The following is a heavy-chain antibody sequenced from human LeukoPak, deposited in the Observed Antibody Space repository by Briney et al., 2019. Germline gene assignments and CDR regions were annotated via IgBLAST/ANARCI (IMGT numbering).Heavy chain of an antibody. D-gene: IGHD4-23*01. J-gene: IGHJ5*02. CDR1: GFIFDDYA. V-gene: IGHV3-43*02. CDR3: AKGFNALYHDFGGCIDA. Sequence: PGGSLRLSCAASGFIFDDYAMHWVRQTPGKGLEWVSHIGGDAINTHYADSVKGRFTISRDNGENSLFLQMSGLTSEDTGVYYCAKGFNALYHDFGGCIDAWGQGTLVTVSS. CDR2: IGGDAINT.